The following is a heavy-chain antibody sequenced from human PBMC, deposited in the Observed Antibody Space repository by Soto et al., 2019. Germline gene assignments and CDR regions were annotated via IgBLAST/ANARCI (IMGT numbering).Heavy chain of an antibody. CDR2: INHSGST. CDR3: ARGRASSSNANDY. J-gene: IGHJ4*02. Sequence: SETLSLTCAVYGGSFSGYYWSWIRQPPGKGLEWIGEINHSGSTNYNPSLKSRVTISVDTSKNQFSLKLSSVTAADTAVYYCARGRASSSNANDYWGQGTLVTVSS. V-gene: IGHV4-34*01. CDR1: GGSFSGYY. D-gene: IGHD6-6*01.